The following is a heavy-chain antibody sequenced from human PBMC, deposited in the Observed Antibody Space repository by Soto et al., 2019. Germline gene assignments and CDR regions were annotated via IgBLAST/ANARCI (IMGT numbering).Heavy chain of an antibody. CDR2: ISAYNGNT. CDR1: GYTFTSYG. J-gene: IGHJ4*02. D-gene: IGHD6-19*01. CDR3: ARDGAVAGHGHYSGDLEY. V-gene: IGHV1-18*01. Sequence: APVKVSCKASGYTFTSYGISWVRQAPGQGLEWMGWISAYNGNTNYAQKLQGRVTMTTDTSTSTAYMELRSLRSDDTAVYYCARDGAVAGHGHYSGDLEYWGQRTLVVVSS.